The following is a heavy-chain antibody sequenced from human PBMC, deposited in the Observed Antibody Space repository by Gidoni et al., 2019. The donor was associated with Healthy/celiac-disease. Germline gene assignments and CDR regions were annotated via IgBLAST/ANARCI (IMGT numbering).Heavy chain of an antibody. CDR1: GFTVSSNY. CDR2: IYSGGST. J-gene: IGHJ6*02. Sequence: ESGGGLVQPWGSLRLSCAASGFTVSSNYINWVRQAPGKGLEWISVIYSGGSTYYADSVKGRFTISRDNSKNTLYLKMNSLRAEETAVYYCVSDYYYGMDVWGQGTTVTVSS. V-gene: IGHV3-66*01. CDR3: VSDYYYGMDV.